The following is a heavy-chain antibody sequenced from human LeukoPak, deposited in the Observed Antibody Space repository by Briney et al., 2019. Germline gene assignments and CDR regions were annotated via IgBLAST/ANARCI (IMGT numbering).Heavy chain of an antibody. CDR3: ARPYYYDSRIDP. V-gene: IGHV4-30-4*08. Sequence: SETLSLTCAVYGGSFSGYYWSWTRQPPGKGLEWIAYMYYSGSTYYNPSLKSRVTMSADTSKNQLSLKLSSVTAADTAVYYCARPYYYDSRIDPWGQGILVTVSS. D-gene: IGHD3-22*01. CDR2: MYYSGST. J-gene: IGHJ5*02. CDR1: GGSFSGYY.